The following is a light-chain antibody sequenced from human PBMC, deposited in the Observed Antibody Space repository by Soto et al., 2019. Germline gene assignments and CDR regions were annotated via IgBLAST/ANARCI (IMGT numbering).Light chain of an antibody. CDR2: AAS. V-gene: IGKV3-20*01. CDR3: QQYGSSPPYT. J-gene: IGKJ2*01. CDR1: RGFASSY. Sequence: EVVLTQSPGTLSLSPGERATLSCRANRGFASSYLAWYQQKPGQAPRLLIFAASIRATGVSDRFSGSGSGTDFTLIISRLEPEDSAVYYCQQYGSSPPYTFGQGTKVDIK.